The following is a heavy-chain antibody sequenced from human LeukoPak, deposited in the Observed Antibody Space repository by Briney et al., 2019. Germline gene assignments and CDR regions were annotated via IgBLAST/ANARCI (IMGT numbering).Heavy chain of an antibody. V-gene: IGHV3-30*02. CDR2: IWDDGSKE. CDR1: GFTFSSYG. CDR3: ARVRSTTCLDY. D-gene: IGHD2-2*01. Sequence: GGSLRLSCAASGFTFSSYGMHWVRQAPGKGLEWLALIWDDGSKEKYADSVKGRFTISRDNSKNTLYLQMNSLTAEDTAVYYCARVRSTTCLDYWGQGTLVTVSS. J-gene: IGHJ4*02.